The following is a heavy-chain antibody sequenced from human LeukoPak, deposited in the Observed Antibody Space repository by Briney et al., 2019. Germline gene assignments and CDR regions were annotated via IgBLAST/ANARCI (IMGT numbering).Heavy chain of an antibody. D-gene: IGHD5-18*01. CDR2: IYYSGST. CDR1: GGSISSSSYY. J-gene: IGHJ4*02. CDR3: ARLGHLDTAMEKDY. Sequence: TSETLSLTCTVSGGSISSSSYYWGWIRQPPGKGLEWIGSIYYSGSTYYNPSLKSRVTISVDTSKNQFSLKLSSVTAADTAVYYCARLGHLDTAMEKDYWGQGTLVTVSS. V-gene: IGHV4-39*01.